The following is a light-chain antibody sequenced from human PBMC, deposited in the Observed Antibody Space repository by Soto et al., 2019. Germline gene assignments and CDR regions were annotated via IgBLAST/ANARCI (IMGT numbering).Light chain of an antibody. V-gene: IGKV3-20*01. Sequence: EIVLTQSPGTLSLSPGERAALSCRASQSVSSSYLAWYQQKRGQAPRLLIYGASSRATGVPDRFSGSGSGTDLTLTISRLEPEDFAVYYCQQYGDLITFGQGTRLQIK. CDR1: QSVSSSY. J-gene: IGKJ5*01. CDR2: GAS. CDR3: QQYGDLIT.